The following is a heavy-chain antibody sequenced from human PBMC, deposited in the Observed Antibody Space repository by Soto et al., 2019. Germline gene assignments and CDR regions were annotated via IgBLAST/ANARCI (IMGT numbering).Heavy chain of an antibody. CDR3: AKEYSYSRTHGFEI. V-gene: IGHV3-23*01. CDR1: GFTFSTYA. CDR2: ISGHGDST. D-gene: IGHD1-26*01. Sequence: EVQLLESGGDLVQPGGSLRLSCAASGFTFSTYAMNWVRHAPGKGLEWVSAISGHGDSTYYADCVKGRFTIYRDNSKNTLYLQMNSLRAEDTAVYYCAKEYSYSRTHGFEIWGQGTMVIVSS. J-gene: IGHJ3*02.